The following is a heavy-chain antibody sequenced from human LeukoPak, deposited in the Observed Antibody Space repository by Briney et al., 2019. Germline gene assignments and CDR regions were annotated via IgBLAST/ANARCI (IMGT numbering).Heavy chain of an antibody. Sequence: GGSLRLSCAASGFTFRSYTMNWVRQAPGKGLEWVASITSSSSYIYYADSVKGRFSISRDNANNSLSMQMDSLRDEDTAVYFCARVVAVAGPPGYWGQGTLVTVSS. D-gene: IGHD6-13*01. CDR1: GFTFRSYT. V-gene: IGHV3-21*01. CDR3: ARVVAVAGPPGY. CDR2: ITSSSSYI. J-gene: IGHJ4*02.